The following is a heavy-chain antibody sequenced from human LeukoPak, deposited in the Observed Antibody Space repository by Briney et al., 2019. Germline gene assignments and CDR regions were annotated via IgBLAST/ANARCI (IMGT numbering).Heavy chain of an antibody. CDR1: GYTFTSYG. CDR3: ARGMVVWSVYGDSPYYFDY. J-gene: IGHJ4*02. V-gene: IGHV1-18*04. D-gene: IGHD4-17*01. Sequence: ASVKVSCKASGYTFTSYGISWVRQAPGQGLEWMGWISAYNGNTNYAQKLQGRVTMTTDTSTSTAYMELRSLRSDDTAVYYCARGMVVWSVYGDSPYYFDYWGQGTLVTVSS. CDR2: ISAYNGNT.